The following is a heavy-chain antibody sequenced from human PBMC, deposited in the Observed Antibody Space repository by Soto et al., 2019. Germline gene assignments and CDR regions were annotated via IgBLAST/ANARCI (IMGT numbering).Heavy chain of an antibody. Sequence: GGSLRLSCEGSGFTFSTYNMDWVRQAPGKGLEWVSYMSNTGRTIFYADSVRGRFTISRDNAKNALFLQMNSLRDEDTAVYYCARDGNRGYDMDVWGQGTTVTVSS. CDR2: MSNTGRTI. J-gene: IGHJ6*02. V-gene: IGHV3-48*02. CDR3: ARDGNRGYDMDV. CDR1: GFTFSTYN.